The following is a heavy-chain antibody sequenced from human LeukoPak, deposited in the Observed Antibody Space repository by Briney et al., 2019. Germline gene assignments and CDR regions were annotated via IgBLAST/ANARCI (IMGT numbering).Heavy chain of an antibody. CDR1: GGSISSYY. CDR3: ARDESRYCSSTSCYPFLY. D-gene: IGHD2-2*01. CDR2: IYTSGST. Sequence: SETLSLTCTVSGGSISSYYWSWIRQPAGKGLEWIGRIYTSGSTNYNPSLKSRVTISVDTSKNQFSLKLSSVTAADTAVYYCARDESRYCSSTSCYPFLYWGQGTLVTVSS. J-gene: IGHJ4*02. V-gene: IGHV4-4*07.